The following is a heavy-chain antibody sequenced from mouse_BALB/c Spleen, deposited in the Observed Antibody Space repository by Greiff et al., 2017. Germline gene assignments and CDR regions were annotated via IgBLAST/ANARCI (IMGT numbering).Heavy chain of an antibody. CDR3: ASAYVSSLYFGY. Sequence: EVQLVESGPGLVKPSQSLSLTCTVTGYSITSDYAWNWIRQFPGNKLEWMGYISYSGSTSYNPSLKSRISITRDTSKNQFFLQLNSVTTEDTATYYCASAYVSSLYFGYWGQGTTLTVSS. CDR1: GYSITSDYA. J-gene: IGHJ2*01. V-gene: IGHV3-2*02. CDR2: ISYSGST. D-gene: IGHD1-1*01.